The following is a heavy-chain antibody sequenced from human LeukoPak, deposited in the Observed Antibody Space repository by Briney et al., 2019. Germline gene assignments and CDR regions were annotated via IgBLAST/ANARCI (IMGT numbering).Heavy chain of an antibody. D-gene: IGHD1-26*01. CDR1: GFTFSSYA. CDR3: AKDLDEMQWELINPGAF. CDR2: ISGSGGST. V-gene: IGHV3-23*01. Sequence: GGSLRLSCAASGFTFSSYAMSWVRQAPGKGLEWVSAISGSGGSTYYADSVKGRFTISRDNSKNTLYLQMNSLRAEDTAVYYCAKDLDEMQWELINPGAFWGQGTLVTVSS. J-gene: IGHJ4*02.